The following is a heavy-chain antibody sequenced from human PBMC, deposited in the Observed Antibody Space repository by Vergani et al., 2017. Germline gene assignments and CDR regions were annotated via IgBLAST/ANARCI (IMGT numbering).Heavy chain of an antibody. Sequence: QVQLVESGGNLVQPGRSLRLSCAAAGFKFSNFGMHWVRQVPGKGLECVAFISYHGGNQYYADSVQGRFTISRDNTKNILYLQMSSLRVEDTALYYCTRDVADTHSSIWPLNYHYFMDVWGEGTTVTVSS. V-gene: IGHV3-33*05. CDR2: ISYHGGNQ. D-gene: IGHD6-13*01. J-gene: IGHJ6*03. CDR1: GFKFSNFG. CDR3: TRDVADTHSSIWPLNYHYFMDV.